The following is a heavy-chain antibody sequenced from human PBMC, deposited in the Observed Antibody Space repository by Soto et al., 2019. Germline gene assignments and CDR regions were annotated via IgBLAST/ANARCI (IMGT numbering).Heavy chain of an antibody. D-gene: IGHD5-18*01. CDR2: ISYDGSNK. Sequence: QVQLVESGGGVVQPGRSLRLSYAASGFTFSSYAMHWVRQAPGKGLEWVAVISYDGSNKYYADSVKGRFTISRDNSKNRLYRQMNSRRAEDTAVYYCARDRNSYGLGGGAFDYWGQGTLVTVSS. J-gene: IGHJ4*02. CDR1: GFTFSSYA. CDR3: ARDRNSYGLGGGAFDY. V-gene: IGHV3-30-3*01.